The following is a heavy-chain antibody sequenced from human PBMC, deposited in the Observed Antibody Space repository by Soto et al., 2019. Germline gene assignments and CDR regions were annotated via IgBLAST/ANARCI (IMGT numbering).Heavy chain of an antibody. J-gene: IGHJ4*02. CDR3: ARDQWELSPGDFDY. CDR2: ISYDGSNK. D-gene: IGHD1-26*01. CDR1: GFTFSSYA. Sequence: PGGSLRLSCAASGFTFSSYAMHWVRQAPGKGPEWVAVISYDGSNKYYADSVKGRFTISRDNSKNTLYLQMNSLRAEDTAVYYCARDQWELSPGDFDYWGQGTLVTVSS. V-gene: IGHV3-30-3*01.